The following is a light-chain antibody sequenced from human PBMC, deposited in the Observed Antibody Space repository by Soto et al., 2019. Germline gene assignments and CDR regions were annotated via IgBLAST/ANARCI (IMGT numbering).Light chain of an antibody. Sequence: EIVMTQSPATLSVSPGERATLSCRASQSVSSNLAWYQQKPGQAPMLLIYGASTRATGIPARFNGSGSGTEFTLTISSLQSEDFAVYYCQPYNNWPYTFSQGTKLEIK. CDR3: QPYNNWPYT. CDR2: GAS. V-gene: IGKV3-15*01. J-gene: IGKJ2*01. CDR1: QSVSSN.